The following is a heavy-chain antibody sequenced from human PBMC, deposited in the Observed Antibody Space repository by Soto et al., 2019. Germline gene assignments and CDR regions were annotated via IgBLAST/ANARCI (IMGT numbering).Heavy chain of an antibody. CDR2: IDDSGNT. V-gene: IGHV4-30-4*08. D-gene: IGHD2-2*01. Sequence: SETLSLTCTVSGASISSGAFYWSWIRQHPGKGLEWIGHIDDSGNTYYNSSLKSRVTISVDRSKNQFSLKLSSVTAADTAVYYCARVPDRWGQGTLVTVSS. CDR3: ARVPDR. CDR1: GASISSGAFY. J-gene: IGHJ5*02.